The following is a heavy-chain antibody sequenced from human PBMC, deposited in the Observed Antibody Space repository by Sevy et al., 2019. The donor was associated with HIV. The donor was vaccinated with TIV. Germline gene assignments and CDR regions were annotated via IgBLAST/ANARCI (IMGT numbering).Heavy chain of an antibody. Sequence: ASVKVSCKASGGTFSSYAISWVRQAPGQGLEWMGGIIPIFGTANYAQKFQGRVTITAVESTSTAYMELSSLRSEDTAVYYCARLPQDIYSSSWSYYYYYGMDVWGQGTTVTVSS. D-gene: IGHD6-13*01. CDR3: ARLPQDIYSSSWSYYYYYGMDV. J-gene: IGHJ6*02. V-gene: IGHV1-69*13. CDR2: IIPIFGTA. CDR1: GGTFSSYA.